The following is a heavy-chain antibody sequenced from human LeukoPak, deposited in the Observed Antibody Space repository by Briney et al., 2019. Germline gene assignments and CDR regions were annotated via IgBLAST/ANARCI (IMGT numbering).Heavy chain of an antibody. Sequence: SETLSLTCTVSGGSISSSSYYWGWIRQPPGKGLEWIGSIYYSGSTYYNPSLKSRVTISVDTSKNQFSLKLSSVTAADTAVYYCASHYSGSYYQRDAFDIWGQGTMVTVSS. CDR3: ASHYSGSYYQRDAFDI. CDR2: IYYSGST. J-gene: IGHJ3*02. CDR1: GGSISSSSYY. V-gene: IGHV4-39*07. D-gene: IGHD1-26*01.